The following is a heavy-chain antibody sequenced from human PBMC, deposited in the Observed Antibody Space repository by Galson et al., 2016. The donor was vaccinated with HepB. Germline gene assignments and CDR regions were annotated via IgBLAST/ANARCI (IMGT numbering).Heavy chain of an antibody. J-gene: IGHJ6*02. CDR1: GFIFSSYG. CDR3: ARDPGFRNGMDV. Sequence: SLRLSCATSGFIFSSYGMDWVRQTPGKGLEWVTLISYDGSNEYYADSVKGRFTISRDTSKNTVFLQMNSLRGEDTAVYYCARDPGFRNGMDVWGQGTTVTVS. V-gene: IGHV3-33*05. CDR2: ISYDGSNE.